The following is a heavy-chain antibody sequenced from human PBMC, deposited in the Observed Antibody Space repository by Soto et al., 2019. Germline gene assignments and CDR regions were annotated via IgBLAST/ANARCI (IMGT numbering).Heavy chain of an antibody. J-gene: IGHJ6*03. D-gene: IGHD6-19*01. CDR1: GGSISSSSYY. V-gene: IGHV4-39*01. CDR3: ARQRWSGWLDYYYYMDV. CDR2: IYYSGST. Sequence: PSETLSLTCTVSGGSISSSSYYWGWIRQPPGKGLERIGSIYYSGSTYYNPSLKSRVTISVDTSKNQFSLKLSSVTAADTAVYYCARQRWSGWLDYYYYMDVWGKGTTVTVSS.